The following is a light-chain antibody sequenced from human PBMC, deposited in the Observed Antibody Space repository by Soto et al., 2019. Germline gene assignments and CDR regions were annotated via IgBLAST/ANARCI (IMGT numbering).Light chain of an antibody. Sequence: DIQMTQSPSTLSASVGDRVTITCRASQSISTWLAWYQQKPGTAPNLLIYRASNLESGVPSRFSGSGSGTEFTLTISRLQPDDFANYYCQQYTTYSGTFGPGTKVDIK. J-gene: IGKJ3*01. V-gene: IGKV1-5*03. CDR3: QQYTTYSGT. CDR1: QSISTW. CDR2: RAS.